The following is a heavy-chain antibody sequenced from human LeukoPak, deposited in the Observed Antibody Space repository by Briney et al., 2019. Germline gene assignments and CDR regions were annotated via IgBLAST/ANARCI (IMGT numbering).Heavy chain of an antibody. D-gene: IGHD6-19*01. Sequence: GGSLRLSCAASGFTFNSYGMHWVRQAPGKGLDSVAFIRYDGSIKHYADSVKGRFTISRDNSKNTVSLQMNSLRPEDTAVCYCGKGSSTSGCPDYWGQGTLVTVSS. CDR1: GFTFNSYG. CDR3: GKGSSTSGCPDY. J-gene: IGHJ4*02. V-gene: IGHV3-30*02. CDR2: IRYDGSIK.